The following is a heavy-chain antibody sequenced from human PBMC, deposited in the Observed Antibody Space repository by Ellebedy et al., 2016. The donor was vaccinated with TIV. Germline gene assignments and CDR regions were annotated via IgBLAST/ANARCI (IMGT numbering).Heavy chain of an antibody. Sequence: GESLKISCVASGFTFTRHWMSWVRQAPGKGLEWVSGINGNAVSTAYADSVKGRFTISRDNSKDTLFLQMNSLRAEDTAVYYCASSRYHYYLGNTIFVYWGQGTLVTVSS. V-gene: IGHV3-23*01. CDR3: ASSRYHYYLGNTIFVY. D-gene: IGHD3-10*01. CDR1: GFTFTRHW. CDR2: INGNAVST. J-gene: IGHJ4*02.